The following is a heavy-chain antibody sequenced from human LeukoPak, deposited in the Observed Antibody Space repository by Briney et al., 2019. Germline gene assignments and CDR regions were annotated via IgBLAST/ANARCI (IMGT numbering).Heavy chain of an antibody. D-gene: IGHD3-22*01. CDR3: ARDGPEGMIVVVTNDY. V-gene: IGHV7-4-1*02. Sequence: ASVKVSCKASGYTFTSYAMNWVRQAPGQGLEWMGWINTNTGNPTYAQGFTGRFVFSLDTSVSTAYLQISSLKAEDTAVYYCARDGPEGMIVVVTNDYWGQGTLVTVSS. CDR2: INTNTGNP. J-gene: IGHJ4*02. CDR1: GYTFTSYA.